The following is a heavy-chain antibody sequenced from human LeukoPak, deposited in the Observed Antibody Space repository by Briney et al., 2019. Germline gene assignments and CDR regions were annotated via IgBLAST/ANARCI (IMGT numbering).Heavy chain of an antibody. CDR1: GFTFSNYA. CDR2: ISTSSDST. D-gene: IGHD4/OR15-4a*01. Sequence: PGGCLRLFCVMWGFTFSNYAMNWVRQAPGKGLEWVSDISTSSDSTYHIESVRGRFTISRDNSKNTLYLQMNSLRVDDTAVYYCASGLYGGVFDNWGQGTLVTVSS. CDR3: ASGLYGGVFDN. V-gene: IGHV3-23*01. J-gene: IGHJ4*02.